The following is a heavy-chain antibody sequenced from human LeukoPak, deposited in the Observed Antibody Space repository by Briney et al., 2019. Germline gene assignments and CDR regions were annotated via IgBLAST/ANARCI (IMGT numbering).Heavy chain of an antibody. CDR2: IKQDGSEK. CDR1: GFTFSSYW. V-gene: IGHV3-7*01. Sequence: GGSLRLSCVASGFTFSSYWMSWVRQAPGRGLEWVADIKQDGSEKYYVDSVKGRFTISRDNAKNSLYLLMNSLRAEDTAVYYCARGDSNYDLYYYMDVWGKGATVTVSS. D-gene: IGHD4-11*01. CDR3: ARGDSNYDLYYYMDV. J-gene: IGHJ6*03.